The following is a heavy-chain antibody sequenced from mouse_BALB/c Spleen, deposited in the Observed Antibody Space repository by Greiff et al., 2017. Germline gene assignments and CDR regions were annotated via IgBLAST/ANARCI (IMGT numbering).Heavy chain of an antibody. D-gene: IGHD2-14*01. Sequence: VQLVESGAELARPGASVKLSCKASGYTFTSYWMQWVKQRPGQGLEWIGAIYPGDGDTRYTQKFKGKATLTADKSSSTAYMQLSSLASEDSAVYDCARDYRYLYFDYWGQGTTLTVSS. CDR1: GYTFTSYW. CDR3: ARDYRYLYFDY. V-gene: IGHV1-87*01. J-gene: IGHJ2*01. CDR2: IYPGDGDT.